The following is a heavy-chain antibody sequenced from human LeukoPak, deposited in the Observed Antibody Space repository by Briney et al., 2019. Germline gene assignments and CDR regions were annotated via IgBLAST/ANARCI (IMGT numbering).Heavy chain of an antibody. V-gene: IGHV1-69*13. CDR3: ARGPIKDIVVVVAAWNWFDP. Sequence: GASVKVSCKASGGTFSSYAISWVRQAPGQGLEWMGGIIPIFGTANYAQKFQGRVTITADESTSTAYMELSSLRSEDTAVYYCARGPIKDIVVVVAAWNWFDPWGQGTLVTVSS. CDR2: IIPIFGTA. D-gene: IGHD2-15*01. J-gene: IGHJ5*02. CDR1: GGTFSSYA.